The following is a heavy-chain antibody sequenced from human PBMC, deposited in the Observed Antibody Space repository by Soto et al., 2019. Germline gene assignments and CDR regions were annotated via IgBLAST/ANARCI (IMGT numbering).Heavy chain of an antibody. J-gene: IGHJ6*03. V-gene: IGHV4-59*08. CDR2: IYYSGSN. CDR3: ARLHLRPYSYYYYMNV. D-gene: IGHD3-16*01. Sequence: QVQLQESGPGLVKPSETLSLTCTVSGGAISSYYWSWIRQPPGKGLEWIGYIYYSGSNNYNPSLKSRVTISVDKSKHRVSLKLSSVTAGDTAVYYCARLHLRPYSYYYYMNVWGKWTTVTVSS. CDR1: GGAISSYY.